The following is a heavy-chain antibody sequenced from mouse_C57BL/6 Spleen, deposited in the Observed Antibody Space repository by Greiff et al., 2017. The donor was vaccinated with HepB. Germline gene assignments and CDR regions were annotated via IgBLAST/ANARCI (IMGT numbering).Heavy chain of an antibody. D-gene: IGHD2-1*01. Sequence: EVQLQQSGPELVKPGASVKIPCKASGYTFTDYNMDWVKQSHGKSLEWIGDINPNNGGTIYNQKFKGKATLTVDKSSSTAYMELRSLTSEDTAVYYWARSVYYRFAYWGQGTLVTVSA. CDR3: ARSVYYRFAY. V-gene: IGHV1-18*01. CDR1: GYTFTDYN. J-gene: IGHJ3*01. CDR2: INPNNGGT.